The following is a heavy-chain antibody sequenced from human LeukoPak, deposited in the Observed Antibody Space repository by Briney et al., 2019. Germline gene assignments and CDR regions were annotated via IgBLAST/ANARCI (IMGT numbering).Heavy chain of an antibody. CDR3: ARAKSVYYYDSSGIDY. J-gene: IGHJ4*02. V-gene: IGHV3-74*01. CDR1: GFTFSSYW. D-gene: IGHD3-22*01. CDR2: INSDGSST. Sequence: GGSLRLSCAASGFTFSSYWMHWVRQAPGKGLVWVSRINSDGSSTSYADSVKGRFTISRDNAKNTLYLQMNSLRAEDTAVYYCARAKSVYYYDSSGIDYWGQGTLVTVPS.